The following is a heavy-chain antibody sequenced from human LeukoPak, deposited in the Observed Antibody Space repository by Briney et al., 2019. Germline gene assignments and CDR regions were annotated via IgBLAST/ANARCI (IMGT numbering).Heavy chain of an antibody. D-gene: IGHD5-24*01. CDR3: ARDLGYKFVVDY. Sequence: GGSLRLSCAASGFTLTTYWMHWVRHAPGKGLGWVSRINSDGGTTSYADSVKGRFTISRDNAKNTLYLQMNSLRAEDTAVYYCARDLGYKFVVDYWGQGTLVTVSS. CDR1: GFTLTTYW. CDR2: INSDGGTT. V-gene: IGHV3-74*01. J-gene: IGHJ4*02.